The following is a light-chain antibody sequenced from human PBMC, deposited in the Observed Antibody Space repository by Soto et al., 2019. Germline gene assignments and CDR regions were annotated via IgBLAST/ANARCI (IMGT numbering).Light chain of an antibody. Sequence: DIQMTQSPSTLSASVGDRVTITCRASQRINSWLAWYQQKPGQAPKLLIYKASTLQSCVPSRFSGSGSGTEFTLAISSLQPDDSATYYCQQYNDNWTFGQGTKV. V-gene: IGKV1-5*03. CDR2: KAS. CDR3: QQYNDNWT. J-gene: IGKJ1*01. CDR1: QRINSW.